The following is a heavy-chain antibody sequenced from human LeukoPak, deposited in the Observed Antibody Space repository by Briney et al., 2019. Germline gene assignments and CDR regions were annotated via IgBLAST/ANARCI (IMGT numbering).Heavy chain of an antibody. Sequence: GGSLRLSCAASGFTFSSYAMHWVRQAPGKGLEWVAVISYDGSNKYYADSVKGRFTISRDNAKNSLYLQMNSLRAEDTAVYYCARDKAVDLGYCSSTSCYAYDYWGQGTLVTVSS. CDR2: ISYDGSNK. J-gene: IGHJ4*02. CDR1: GFTFSSYA. D-gene: IGHD2-2*01. V-gene: IGHV3-30*04. CDR3: ARDKAVDLGYCSSTSCYAYDY.